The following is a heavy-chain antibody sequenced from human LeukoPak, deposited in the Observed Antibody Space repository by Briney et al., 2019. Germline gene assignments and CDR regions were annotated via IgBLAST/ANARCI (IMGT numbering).Heavy chain of an antibody. J-gene: IGHJ4*02. CDR3: AREKFRGYDY. D-gene: IGHD5-12*01. CDR2: IYYSGST. Sequence: PSETLSLTCTVSGGSISSSSYYWGWIRQPPGKGLEWIGSIYYSGSTYYNPSLKSRVTISVDTSKNQFSLKLSSVTAADTAVYYCAREKFRGYDYWGQGTLVTVSS. CDR1: GGSISSSSYY. V-gene: IGHV4-39*02.